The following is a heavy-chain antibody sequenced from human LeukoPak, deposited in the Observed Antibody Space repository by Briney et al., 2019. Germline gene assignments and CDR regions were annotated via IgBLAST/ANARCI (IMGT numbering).Heavy chain of an antibody. CDR1: GGSISSYY. V-gene: IGHV4-59*01. J-gene: IGHJ4*02. D-gene: IGHD6-19*01. CDR3: ARSFMAGIHDGDDY. Sequence: RPSETLSLTCTVSGGSISSYYWSWIRQPPGKGLEWIGYIYYSESTNYNPSLKSRVTISVDTSKNQFSLKLSSVTAADTAVYYCARSFMAGIHDGDDYWGQGTLVTVSS. CDR2: IYYSEST.